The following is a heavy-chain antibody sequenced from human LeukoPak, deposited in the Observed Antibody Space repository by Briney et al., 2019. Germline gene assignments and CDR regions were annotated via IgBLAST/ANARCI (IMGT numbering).Heavy chain of an antibody. CDR2: IYHSGST. J-gene: IGHJ6*03. V-gene: IGHV4-38-2*02. Sequence: SETLSLTCTVSGYSISSGYYWGWIRQPPGKGLEWIGSIYHSGSTYYNPSLKSRVTISVDTSKNQFSLKLSSVTAADTAVYYCARFNYYYYYMDVWGKGTTVTVS. CDR1: GYSISSGYY. CDR3: ARFNYYYYYMDV.